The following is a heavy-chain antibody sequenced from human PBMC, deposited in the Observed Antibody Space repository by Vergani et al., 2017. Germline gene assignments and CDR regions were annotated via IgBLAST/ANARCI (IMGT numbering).Heavy chain of an antibody. CDR2: ISGPGLST. V-gene: IGHV3-23*01. D-gene: IGHD3-22*01. J-gene: IGHJ4*02. CDR1: GFTFSNSA. CDR3: ARDLFYYDSSGYYSGFFDY. Sequence: EVHLLESGGGLVQSGGSLRLSCAASGFTFSNSAVSWVRQAPGRGLAWVSSISGPGLSTYYADSVKGRFSISRDNSKNSLYLQMNSLRAEDTAVYYCARDLFYYDSSGYYSGFFDYWGQGTLVTVSS.